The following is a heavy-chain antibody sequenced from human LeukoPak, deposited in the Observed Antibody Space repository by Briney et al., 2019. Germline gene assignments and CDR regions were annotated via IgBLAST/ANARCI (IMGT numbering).Heavy chain of an antibody. D-gene: IGHD2-2*01. Sequence: PSETLSLTCTVSGASISSYYWSLIRQPPGKGLEWIGYIYTSGSTNYNPSLESRVTISVDTSKNQFSLDLSSVTAADTAVYYCARQKCTSASCLTKNAFDIWGQGTMVTVSS. CDR1: GASISSYY. J-gene: IGHJ3*02. CDR3: ARQKCTSASCLTKNAFDI. CDR2: IYTSGST. V-gene: IGHV4-4*09.